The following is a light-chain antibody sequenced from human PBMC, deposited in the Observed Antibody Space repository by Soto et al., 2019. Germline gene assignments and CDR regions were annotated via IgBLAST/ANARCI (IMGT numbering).Light chain of an antibody. V-gene: IGLV1-40*01. CDR2: GGT. Sequence: QSVLTPPPSASGSPGQSVTIPCTGTKNDIGVYGVHWYQQRPGTAPKLLIVGGTIRPSGVPDRFSASTSGTSASLAITGLQAEDEGDYYCQSYDSTLSARYVFGTGTKVTVL. CDR1: KNDIGVYG. CDR3: QSYDSTLSARYV. J-gene: IGLJ1*01.